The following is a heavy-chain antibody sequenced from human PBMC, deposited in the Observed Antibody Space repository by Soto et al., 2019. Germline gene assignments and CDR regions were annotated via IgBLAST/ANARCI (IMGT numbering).Heavy chain of an antibody. CDR1: GYSFSDYA. V-gene: IGHV1-3*01. CDR2: ITGGRGNT. J-gene: IGHJ5*02. CDR3: ASERPMYP. D-gene: IGHD2-8*01. Sequence: AASVKVSCKTSGYSFSDYAMHWLRQAPGQRPEWMGWITGGRGNTKYSQKFQGRVTITRDTSASTAYMELTGLTSADTAVYFCASERPMYPWGQGTLVTVSS.